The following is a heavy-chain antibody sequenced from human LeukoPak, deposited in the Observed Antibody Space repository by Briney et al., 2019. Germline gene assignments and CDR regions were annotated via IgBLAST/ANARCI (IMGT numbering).Heavy chain of an antibody. CDR3: ASGNGDTFDY. CDR1: GYSISSGYY. D-gene: IGHD4-17*01. V-gene: IGHV4-38-2*02. Sequence: ASETLSLTCTVSGYSISSGYYWGWIRQPPGKGLEWIGSIYHSGSTYYNPSLKSRVTISVDTSKNQFSLKLSSVTAADTAVYYCASGNGDTFDYWGQGTLVTVSS. J-gene: IGHJ4*02. CDR2: IYHSGST.